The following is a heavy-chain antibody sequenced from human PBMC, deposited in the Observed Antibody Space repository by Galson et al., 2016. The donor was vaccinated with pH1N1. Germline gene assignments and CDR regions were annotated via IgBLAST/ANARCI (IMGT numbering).Heavy chain of an antibody. J-gene: IGHJ4*01. CDR1: GYTFASYA. D-gene: IGHD5-18*01. Sequence: VSCKASGYTFASYAINWVRQVPGQGLEWMGWIHTTTGDPSYGQGFTGRFVFSLDTSVTTAYLQISSLRTEDTAIYYCARDNGYYTDFDYWGQGTLVTVSP. V-gene: IGHV7-4-1*02. CDR3: ARDNGYYTDFDY. CDR2: IHTTTGDP.